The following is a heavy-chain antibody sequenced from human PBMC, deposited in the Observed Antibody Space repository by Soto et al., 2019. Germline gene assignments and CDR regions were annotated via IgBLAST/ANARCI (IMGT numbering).Heavy chain of an antibody. J-gene: IGHJ6*02. V-gene: IGHV2-26*01. CDR2: IFSNDEK. D-gene: IGHD3-22*01. Sequence: QVTLKESGPVLVKPTETLTLTCTVSGFSLSNARMGVSWIRQPPGKALEWLAHIFSNDEKSYSTSLKSRLTITKDTSKSQVVLTMTNMDPVDTATYYCARMESSGHTLYYYYGMDVWGQGTTVTVSS. CDR3: ARMESSGHTLYYYYGMDV. CDR1: GFSLSNARMG.